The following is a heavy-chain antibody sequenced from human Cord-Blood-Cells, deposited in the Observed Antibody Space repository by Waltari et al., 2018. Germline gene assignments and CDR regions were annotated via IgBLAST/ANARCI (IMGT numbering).Heavy chain of an antibody. J-gene: IGHJ4*02. CDR1: GFTFSSYA. Sequence: EVQLLESGGGLVQPGGSLRLSCAASGFTFSSYAMSWVRQAPGKGLEWVSAIMGSGGSTCYADSVKGRFTISRDNSKNTLYLQMNSLRAEDTAVYYCAKDRGGTGIPFDYWGQGTLVTVSS. CDR2: IMGSGGST. CDR3: AKDRGGTGIPFDY. V-gene: IGHV3-23*01. D-gene: IGHD7-27*01.